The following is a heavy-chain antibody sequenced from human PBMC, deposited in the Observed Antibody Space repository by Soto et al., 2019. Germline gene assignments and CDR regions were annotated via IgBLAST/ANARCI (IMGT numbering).Heavy chain of an antibody. Sequence: SVKVSCKASGGTFSSYAISWVRQAPGQGLEWMGGIIPIFGTANYAQKFQGRVTITADESTSTAYMELNSLRAEDTAVYYCARDPRESIVLRYFDYGMDVWGQGTTVTVSS. V-gene: IGHV1-69*13. D-gene: IGHD3-9*01. CDR2: IIPIFGTA. CDR1: GGTFSSYA. CDR3: ARDPRESIVLRYFDYGMDV. J-gene: IGHJ6*02.